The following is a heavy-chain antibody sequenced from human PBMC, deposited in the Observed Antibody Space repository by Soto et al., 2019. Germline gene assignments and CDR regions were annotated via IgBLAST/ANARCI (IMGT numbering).Heavy chain of an antibody. CDR1: NGSISGFY. Sequence: PSKTLSLTCSVSNGSISGFYWTWIRQPPGKILEWIGYIHYSGRTDYNPSLTSRATMSVDTSKNQFSLSLKSITAADTAVYYCVRVGVGIGNHFDSWGRGTLVTGSS. V-gene: IGHV4-59*12. CDR3: VRVGVGIGNHFDS. CDR2: IHYSGRT. J-gene: IGHJ4*02. D-gene: IGHD1-26*01.